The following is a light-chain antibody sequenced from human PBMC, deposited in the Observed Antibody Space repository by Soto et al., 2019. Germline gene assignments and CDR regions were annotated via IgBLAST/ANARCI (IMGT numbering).Light chain of an antibody. CDR1: QSVSNNY. V-gene: IGKV3D-20*02. CDR3: QQRSDWPPIT. CDR2: GAS. J-gene: IGKJ5*01. Sequence: EIVLTQSPGTLSLSPGERATLSCRTSQSVSNNYLAWYQQKPGQAPRLLIYGASSRATGIPDRFSGSGSGTEFTLTISSLGSGDSAIYYCQQRSDWPPITFGQGTRLEIK.